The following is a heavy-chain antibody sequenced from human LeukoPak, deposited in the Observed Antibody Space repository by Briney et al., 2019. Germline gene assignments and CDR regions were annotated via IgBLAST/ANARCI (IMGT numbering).Heavy chain of an antibody. CDR1: GYTFTSYD. Sequence: ASVNVSCKASGYTFTSYDINWVRQATGQGLEWMGWMNPNSGNTGYAQKFQGRVTITRNTSISTAYMELSSLRSEDTAVYYCARGTYYYGSGSYWTLGVSDYWGQGTLVTVSS. CDR3: ARGTYYYGSGSYWTLGVSDY. D-gene: IGHD3-10*01. CDR2: MNPNSGNT. V-gene: IGHV1-8*03. J-gene: IGHJ4*02.